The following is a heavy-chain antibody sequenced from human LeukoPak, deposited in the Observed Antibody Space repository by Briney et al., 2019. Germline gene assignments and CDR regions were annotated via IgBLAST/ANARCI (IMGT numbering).Heavy chain of an antibody. D-gene: IGHD3-16*01. V-gene: IGHV3-66*01. J-gene: IGHJ3*02. CDR3: ARLRALCAFDI. Sequence: GGSLRLSCAASGFTFSTYTISWVRQAPGKGLEWVSVIYSGGSTYYADSVKGRFTISRDNSKNTLYLQMNSLRAEDTAVYYCARLRALCAFDIWGQGTMVTVSS. CDR2: IYSGGST. CDR1: GFTFSTYT.